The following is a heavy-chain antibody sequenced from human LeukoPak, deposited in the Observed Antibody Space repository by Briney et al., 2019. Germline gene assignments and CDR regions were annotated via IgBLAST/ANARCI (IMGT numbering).Heavy chain of an antibody. CDR2: IWYDGSNK. CDR1: GFTFSSYG. CDR3: AGSGSWAPEYFQH. Sequence: GGSLRLSCAASGFTFSSYGMHWVRQAPGKGLEWVAVIWYDGSNKYYADSVKGRFTISRGNSKNTLYLQMNSLRAEDTAVYYCAGSGSWAPEYFQHWGQGTLVTVSS. D-gene: IGHD6-13*01. V-gene: IGHV3-33*01. J-gene: IGHJ1*01.